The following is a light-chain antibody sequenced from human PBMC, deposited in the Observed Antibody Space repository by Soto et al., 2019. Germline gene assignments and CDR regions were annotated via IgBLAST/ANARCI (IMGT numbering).Light chain of an antibody. CDR2: GAS. Sequence: DIQMTQSPSSVSASVGDRITITCRASQGIGTFLAWYQQKPGKAPKYLIYGASTLASGVPSRFSGSGSGTDFTLTISSLQPEDFATYYCQQANHFPLTFGGGTKVDI. J-gene: IGKJ4*01. V-gene: IGKV1-12*01. CDR1: QGIGTF. CDR3: QQANHFPLT.